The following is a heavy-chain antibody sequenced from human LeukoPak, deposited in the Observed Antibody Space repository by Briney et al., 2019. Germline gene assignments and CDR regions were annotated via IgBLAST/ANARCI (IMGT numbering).Heavy chain of an antibody. CDR1: GYNFTTYF. CDR2: IKPDDSHS. CDR3: ARFRGEQLFDY. J-gene: IGHJ4*02. Sequence: GESLKISCKGSGYNFTTYFIGWARQMPGKGLEWVGVIKPDDSHSIYNPSFQGHVTISADKSIGTAYLQWSSLKASDTAMYYCARFRGEQLFDYWGQGTLVTVSS. D-gene: IGHD3-16*01. V-gene: IGHV5-51*01.